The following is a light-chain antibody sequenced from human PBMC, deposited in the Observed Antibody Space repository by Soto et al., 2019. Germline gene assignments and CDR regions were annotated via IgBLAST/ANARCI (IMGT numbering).Light chain of an antibody. V-gene: IGLV2-14*01. CDR2: EVN. J-gene: IGLJ1*01. CDR3: FSYTTSSAPYV. CDR1: TSDVGGHNY. Sequence: QSVLAQPASVSGSPGQSITLSCTGTTSDVGGHNYVSWYQQHPGKVPKLLIYEVNNRPSGVSNRFSGSKSGNTASLTISDLQADDEATYYCFSYTTSSAPYVFGTGTKVTVL.